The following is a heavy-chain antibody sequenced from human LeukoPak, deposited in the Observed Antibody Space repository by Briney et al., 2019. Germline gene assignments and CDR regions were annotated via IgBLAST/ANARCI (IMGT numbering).Heavy chain of an antibody. Sequence: AASVKVSCKASGYTFTSYGISWVRQAPGQGLEWMGWISAYNGNTNYAQKLQGRVTMTTDTSTSTAYMELRSLRSDDTAVYYCARDQGWPTVYGMDVWGQGTTVTVSS. CDR3: ARDQGWPTVYGMDV. CDR1: GYTFTSYG. J-gene: IGHJ6*02. CDR2: ISAYNGNT. V-gene: IGHV1-18*01. D-gene: IGHD6-19*01.